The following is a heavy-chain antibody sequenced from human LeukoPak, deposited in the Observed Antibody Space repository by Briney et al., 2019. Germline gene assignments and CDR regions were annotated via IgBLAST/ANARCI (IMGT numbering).Heavy chain of an antibody. D-gene: IGHD6-13*01. CDR3: ARHPGIAAAGTYYYYMDV. Sequence: GESLKISCKGSGYNFTSYWIGWVRQMPGKGLGWMGIIYPGDSDTRYSPSFQGQVTISADKSISTAYLQWSSLKASDTAMYYCARHPGIAAAGTYYYYMDVWGKGTTVTVSS. CDR1: GYNFTSYW. CDR2: IYPGDSDT. V-gene: IGHV5-51*01. J-gene: IGHJ6*03.